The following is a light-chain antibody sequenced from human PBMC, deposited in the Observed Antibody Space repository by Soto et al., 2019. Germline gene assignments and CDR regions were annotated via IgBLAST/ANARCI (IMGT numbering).Light chain of an antibody. V-gene: IGLV4-69*01. CDR2: LNSDGSH. CDR1: SGHSSYA. J-gene: IGLJ2*01. Sequence: QSVLTQSPSASASLGASVKLTCTLSSGHSSYAIAWHQQQPEKGPRYLMKLNSDGSHRKGDGIPDRFSGSSSGAERYLTISSLQSEDEADDYCQTWGSGSRVVFGGGTKLTVL. CDR3: QTWGSGSRVV.